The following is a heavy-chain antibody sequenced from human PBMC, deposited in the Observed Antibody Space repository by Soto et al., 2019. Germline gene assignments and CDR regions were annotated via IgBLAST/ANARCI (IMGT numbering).Heavy chain of an antibody. CDR3: ARIRGYSYGLFDN. CDR1: GGSVGSNNYY. D-gene: IGHD5-18*01. Sequence: PSETLSLTCTVSGGSVGSNNYYWGWYRHPPGKGLEWIGRLYYSGSNYYNSSLKSRVTISVDTPTNQFSLKLTSLTAADTAVHYCARIRGYSYGLFDNWGQGALVTVAS. V-gene: IGHV4-39*01. CDR2: LYYSGSN. J-gene: IGHJ4*02.